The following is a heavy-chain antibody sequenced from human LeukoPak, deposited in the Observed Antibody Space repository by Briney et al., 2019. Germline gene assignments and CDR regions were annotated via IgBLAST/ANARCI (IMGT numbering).Heavy chain of an antibody. CDR1: GGTFSSYA. CDR2: IIHILGIA. Sequence: SVKVSCKASGGTFSSYAITWVRQAPGQGLAWMGGIIHILGIANYAQKFQGRVKIIADKYTRTAYMELSSLRSEDTAVYYCARDLYSGHEGNAFDIWGQGTMVTVSS. D-gene: IGHD5-12*01. J-gene: IGHJ3*02. V-gene: IGHV1-69*10. CDR3: ARDLYSGHEGNAFDI.